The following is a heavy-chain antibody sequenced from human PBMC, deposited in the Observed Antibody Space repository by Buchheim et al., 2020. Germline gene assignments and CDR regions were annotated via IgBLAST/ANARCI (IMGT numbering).Heavy chain of an antibody. CDR2: IYHSGST. V-gene: IGHV4-59*12. CDR1: GDSIRSYY. D-gene: IGHD6-6*01. J-gene: IGHJ4*02. CDR3: ARGQGGIAARRYYFDY. Sequence: QVQLQESGPGLVKPSETLSLTCTVSGDSIRSYYWSWIRQPPGQGPEWIGYIYHSGSTNYNPSLKSRVSMSADTSKNQFSLKLSSVTAADTAVYYCARGQGGIAARRYYFDYWGQGTL.